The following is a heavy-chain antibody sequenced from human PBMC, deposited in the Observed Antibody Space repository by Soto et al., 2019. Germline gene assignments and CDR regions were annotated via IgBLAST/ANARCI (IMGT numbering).Heavy chain of an antibody. D-gene: IGHD3-9*01. Sequence: GGSLRLSCAASGFTFSSYGMHWVRQAPGKGLEWVAVIWYDGSNKYYADSVKGRFTISRDNSKNTLYLQMNSLRAEDTAVYYCARGGDILTARNWFDPWGQGTLVTVSS. CDR1: GFTFSSYG. CDR3: ARGGDILTARNWFDP. V-gene: IGHV3-33*01. J-gene: IGHJ5*02. CDR2: IWYDGSNK.